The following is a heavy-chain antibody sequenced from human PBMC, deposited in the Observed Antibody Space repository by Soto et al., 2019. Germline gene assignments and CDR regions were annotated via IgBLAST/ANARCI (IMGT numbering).Heavy chain of an antibody. D-gene: IGHD6-13*01. J-gene: IGHJ4*02. CDR1: GFTFSSYG. Sequence: GGSLRLSCAASGFTFSSYGMHWVRQAPGKGLEWVAVISYDGSNKYYADSVKGRFTISRDNSKNTLYLQMNSLRAEDTAVYYCAKEEGPEGQQLAYFDYWGQGTLVTVSS. V-gene: IGHV3-30*18. CDR3: AKEEGPEGQQLAYFDY. CDR2: ISYDGSNK.